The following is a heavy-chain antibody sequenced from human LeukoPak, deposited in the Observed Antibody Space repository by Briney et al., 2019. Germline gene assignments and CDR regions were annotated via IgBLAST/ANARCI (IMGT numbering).Heavy chain of an antibody. CDR3: AISPPGIAAAGNWFDP. V-gene: IGHV3-74*01. D-gene: IGHD6-13*01. Sequence: PGGSLRLSCAASGFTFSSYWMHWVRQAPGKGLVWVSRINSDGSSTSYADSVKGRFTISRDNAKNTLYLQMNSLRAEDTAVYYCAISPPGIAAAGNWFDPWGQGPLVTVSS. CDR1: GFTFSSYW. CDR2: INSDGSST. J-gene: IGHJ5*02.